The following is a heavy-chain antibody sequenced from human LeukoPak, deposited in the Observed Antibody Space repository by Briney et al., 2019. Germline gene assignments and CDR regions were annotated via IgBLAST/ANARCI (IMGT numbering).Heavy chain of an antibody. V-gene: IGHV3-21*01. Sequence: PGGSLRLSCAASGFTFSSYSMNWVRQTPGKGLEWVSSISSSSSYIYYADSVKGRFTISRDNAKNSLYLQMNSLRAEDTAVYYCEGYCSSTSCYNYGMDVWGQGTTVTASS. D-gene: IGHD2-2*02. CDR1: GFTFSSYS. CDR2: ISSSSSYI. CDR3: EGYCSSTSCYNYGMDV. J-gene: IGHJ6*02.